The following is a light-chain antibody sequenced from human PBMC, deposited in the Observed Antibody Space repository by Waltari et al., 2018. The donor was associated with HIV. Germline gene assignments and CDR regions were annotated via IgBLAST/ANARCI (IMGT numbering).Light chain of an antibody. CDR3: AAWDDSLNGVV. J-gene: IGLJ3*02. Sequence: QSVLTQPPSASGTPGQRVTISCSGSNSNIRSNTVNRYQQLPGTAPKLLIYTNNQRPSGVPDRFSGSKSGTSASLAISRLQSEDEADYYCAAWDDSLNGVVFGGGTRLTVL. CDR2: TNN. CDR1: NSNIRSNT. V-gene: IGLV1-44*01.